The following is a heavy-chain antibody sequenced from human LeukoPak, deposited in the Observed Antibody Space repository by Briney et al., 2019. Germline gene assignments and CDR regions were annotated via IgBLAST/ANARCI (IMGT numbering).Heavy chain of an antibody. V-gene: IGHV1-18*01. Sequence: SVTVSCKASVYTFTSYGISWVRQAPGPGLEWMGLISAYNGRTNYAQKLQGRDPIPTGPPTRTGYMEQRSLRSDDAAVYYCASGGLYGSGSYYARPDYYYCGMDVWGRGTLVTVSS. CDR3: ASGGLYGSGSYYARPDYYYCGMDV. D-gene: IGHD3-10*01. CDR1: VYTFTSYG. J-gene: IGHJ6*02. CDR2: ISAYNGRT.